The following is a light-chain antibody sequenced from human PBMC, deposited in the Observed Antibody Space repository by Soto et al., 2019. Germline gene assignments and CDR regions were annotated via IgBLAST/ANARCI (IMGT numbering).Light chain of an antibody. J-gene: IGLJ2*01. CDR3: AAWDGSLDVVL. CDR1: SSHIGTNT. CDR2: NTN. V-gene: IGLV1-44*01. Sequence: QSALTQPPSASGTPGQRVTISCSGSSSHIGTNTLNWYQQFPGSAPQLLHYNTNQRPSGVPGRFSGSKSGTSASLAISGLQSEDEADYYCAAWDGSLDVVLFGGGTKVTVL.